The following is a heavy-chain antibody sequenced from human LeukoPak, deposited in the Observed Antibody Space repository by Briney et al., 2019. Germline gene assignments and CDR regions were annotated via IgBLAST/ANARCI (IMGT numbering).Heavy chain of an antibody. CDR3: ASAVVVAAVGGGFDY. V-gene: IGHV3-21*01. Sequence: PGGSLRLSCAPSGFTFSSYRMNWVRQAAGKWLEWVSSISSSSSYKYYEDSVKGRFTISRDNAKNSLYLQMNSLRAEDTAVYYCASAVVVAAVGGGFDYWGQGTLVTVSS. D-gene: IGHD2-15*01. CDR1: GFTFSSYR. CDR2: ISSSSSYK. J-gene: IGHJ4*02.